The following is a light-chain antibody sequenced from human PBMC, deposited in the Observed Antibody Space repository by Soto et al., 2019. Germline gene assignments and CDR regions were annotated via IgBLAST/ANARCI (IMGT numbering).Light chain of an antibody. CDR2: DVS. Sequence: QSALTQPASVSGSPGQSITISCTGTSSDVGGYNYVSWYQQPPGKAPKLMIYDVSNRPSGVSNRFSGSKSGNTASLTISGLQAEDEADYYCSSYKSSSTLYVFGTGTKVTVL. V-gene: IGLV2-14*01. CDR1: SSDVGGYNY. CDR3: SSYKSSSTLYV. J-gene: IGLJ1*01.